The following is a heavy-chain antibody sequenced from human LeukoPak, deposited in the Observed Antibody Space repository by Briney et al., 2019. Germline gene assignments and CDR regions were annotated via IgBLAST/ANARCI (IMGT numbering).Heavy chain of an antibody. CDR1: GFTFSSYG. Sequence: PGGSLRLSCAASGFTFSSYGMHWVRQAPGKGLEWVAVIWYDGSNKYYADSVKGRFTISRDNSKNTLYLQMNSLRAEDTAVYYCAKDRYCSSTSCSYAYYYYGMDVWGQGTTVTVSS. CDR2: IWYDGSNK. CDR3: AKDRYCSSTSCSYAYYYYGMDV. D-gene: IGHD2-2*01. V-gene: IGHV3-33*06. J-gene: IGHJ6*02.